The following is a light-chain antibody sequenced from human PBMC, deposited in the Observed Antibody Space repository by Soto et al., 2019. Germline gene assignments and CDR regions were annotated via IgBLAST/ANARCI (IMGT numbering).Light chain of an antibody. CDR1: SSDVGGYNY. CDR3: SSYTTSNTRQIV. J-gene: IGLJ1*01. V-gene: IGLV2-14*03. CDR2: DVT. Sequence: QSVLTQPASVSGFPGQSITISCTGTSSDVGGYNYVSWYQHHPGKAPKLIIYDVTNRPSGVSNPFSGSKSGNTASLTISGLQPEDEADYYCSSYTTSNTRQIVFGTGTK.